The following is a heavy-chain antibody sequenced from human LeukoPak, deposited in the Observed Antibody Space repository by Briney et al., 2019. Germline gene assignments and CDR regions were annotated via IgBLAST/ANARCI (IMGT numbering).Heavy chain of an antibody. J-gene: IGHJ4*02. D-gene: IGHD5-12*01. V-gene: IGHV3-30*18. CDR3: AKSRGYSNTSPFDY. CDR2: ISYDGSDT. Sequence: GGSLRLSCAASGFTFRSYGMHWVRQAPGKGLEWVAVISYDGSDTYYADSVKGRFTISRDNSRNTLYLQMNSLTAEDTALYYCAKSRGYSNTSPFDYWGQGTLVAVSS. CDR1: GFTFRSYG.